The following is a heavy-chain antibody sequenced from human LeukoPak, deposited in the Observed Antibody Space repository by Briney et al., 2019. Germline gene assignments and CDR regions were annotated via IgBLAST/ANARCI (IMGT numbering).Heavy chain of an antibody. V-gene: IGHV4-59*08. CDR3: ARSQSTGWYNGGLDV. Sequence: SETLSLTCTVSGGSISSYYWSWIRQPPGKGLEWIAYIYYSGSTSYNPSLKSRVTISVDTSKNQFSLKLSSVTAADTAVYYCARSQSTGWYNGGLDVWGQGTTVTVSS. D-gene: IGHD6-19*01. J-gene: IGHJ6*02. CDR2: IYYSGST. CDR1: GGSISSYY.